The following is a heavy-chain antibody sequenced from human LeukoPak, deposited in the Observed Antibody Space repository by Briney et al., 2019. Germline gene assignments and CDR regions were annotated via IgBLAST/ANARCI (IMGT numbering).Heavy chain of an antibody. CDR3: AGRPVGYCSGGSCYSGHWFDP. Sequence: GASVKVSCKASGYTFTSYYMHWVRQAPGQGLEWMGIINPSGGSTSYAQKFQGRVTMTRDTSTSTVYMELSSLRSEDTAVYYCAGRPVGYCSGGSCYSGHWFDPWGQGTLVTVSS. J-gene: IGHJ5*02. CDR2: INPSGGST. CDR1: GYTFTSYY. D-gene: IGHD2-15*01. V-gene: IGHV1-46*01.